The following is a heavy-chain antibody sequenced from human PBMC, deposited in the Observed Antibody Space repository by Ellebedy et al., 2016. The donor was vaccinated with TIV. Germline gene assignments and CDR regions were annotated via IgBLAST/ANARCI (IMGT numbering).Heavy chain of an antibody. Sequence: AASVKVSCKASGYTFTNYYVHWVRQAPGQGLEWMGKINPSGGSTSNAHHLQGRISMTRDTSTSTVYMELSSLRSEDTAMYYCARSSFGNGYYGSIDYWGQGTLVTVSS. CDR1: GYTFTNYY. J-gene: IGHJ4*02. V-gene: IGHV1-46*01. CDR2: INPSGGST. CDR3: ARSSFGNGYYGSIDY. D-gene: IGHD3-3*01.